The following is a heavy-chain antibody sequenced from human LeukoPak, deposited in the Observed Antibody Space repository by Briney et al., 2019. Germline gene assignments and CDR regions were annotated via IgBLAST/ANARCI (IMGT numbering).Heavy chain of an antibody. CDR2: FDPEENKR. Sequence: ASVKVSCKVSGYSLTELCIHWVRQAPGKGLEWMGGFDPEENKRIYAQKFKGRVTMTEDTSTDTAYMELSSLRFEDTAVYFCAKGPPGTDNDWYFDLWGRGTLVTVSS. D-gene: IGHD1-1*01. J-gene: IGHJ2*01. CDR1: GYSLTELC. V-gene: IGHV1-24*01. CDR3: AKGPPGTDNDWYFDL.